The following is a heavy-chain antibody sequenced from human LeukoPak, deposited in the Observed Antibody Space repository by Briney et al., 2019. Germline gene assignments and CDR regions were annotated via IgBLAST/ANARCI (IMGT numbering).Heavy chain of an antibody. Sequence: GGSLRLSCTASGFTFGEYAMSWFRQAPGKGLRWVGFIRSRAYGGTTEYAASVKGRFTISRDDSKSMAYLQMNSLKTEDQAVYYCIANYYDSSGYPIAYYFDYWGQGPLVTVSS. J-gene: IGHJ4*02. CDR2: IRSRAYGGTT. V-gene: IGHV3-49*03. CDR3: IANYYDSSGYPIAYYFDY. D-gene: IGHD3-22*01. CDR1: GFTFGEYA.